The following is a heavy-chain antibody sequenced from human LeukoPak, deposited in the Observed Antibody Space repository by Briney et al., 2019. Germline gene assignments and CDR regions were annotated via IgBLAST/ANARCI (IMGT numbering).Heavy chain of an antibody. Sequence: LPGGSLRLSCAASGFTFSSYGMHWVRQAPGKGLEWVSATGFRSGTQYADSVKGRFTISRDDSKHTLYLQMNSLRAEDTAIYFCAKCGYNPENSGWCHAFDIWGQGAVVTVSS. CDR1: GFTFSSYG. CDR3: AKCGYNPENSGWCHAFDI. D-gene: IGHD3-22*01. V-gene: IGHV3-23*01. J-gene: IGHJ3*02. CDR2: TGFRSGT.